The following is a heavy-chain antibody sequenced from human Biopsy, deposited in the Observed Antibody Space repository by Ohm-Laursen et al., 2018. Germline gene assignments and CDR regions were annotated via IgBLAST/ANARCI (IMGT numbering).Heavy chain of an antibody. CDR3: ARFIVPSLHCSNGVCPIRWFDP. J-gene: IGHJ5*02. CDR2: ITHSGYT. CDR1: SGSFSSNY. D-gene: IGHD2-2*01. V-gene: IGHV4-34*01. Sequence: SDTLSLTCVVYSGSFSSNYWTWIRQPPGKGLEWIGEITHSGYTNYNPSLKSRVTVSVDTSKNQFSLKLSSVTAADTAVYYCARFIVPSLHCSNGVCPIRWFDPWGQGTLVTVSS.